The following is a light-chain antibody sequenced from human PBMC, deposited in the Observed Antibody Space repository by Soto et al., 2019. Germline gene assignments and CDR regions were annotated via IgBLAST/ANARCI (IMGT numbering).Light chain of an antibody. CDR2: GDN. CDR1: SSNIGSFYD. CDR3: LWYDNNRSHVV. Sequence: QSVLTQPPSVSGAPGQRVTIPCTGSSSNIGSFYDVHWYQQLPGTVPKLLIYGDNNRPSGVPDRFSGSKSCTSASLAITGLQPIYESGYFCLWYDNNRSHVVFGGGTKLTV. V-gene: IGLV1-40*01. J-gene: IGLJ2*01.